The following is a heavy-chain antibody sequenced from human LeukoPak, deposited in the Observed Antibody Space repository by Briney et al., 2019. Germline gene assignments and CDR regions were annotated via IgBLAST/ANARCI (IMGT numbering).Heavy chain of an antibody. CDR3: ARAVGYASGFDL. Sequence: PSETLSLTCTVSGGSISGYYWSWIRQPPGKGLEWIGYISYSGNTNYNPSLKSRVTISVDTSKKQFSLKMSSVTAADTAVYYCARAVGYASGFDLWGQGTLVTVSS. J-gene: IGHJ4*02. V-gene: IGHV4-59*12. D-gene: IGHD2-8*02. CDR1: GGSISGYY. CDR2: ISYSGNT.